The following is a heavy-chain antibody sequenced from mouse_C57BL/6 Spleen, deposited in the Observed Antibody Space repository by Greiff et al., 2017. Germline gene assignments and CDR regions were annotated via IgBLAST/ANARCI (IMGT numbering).Heavy chain of an antibody. V-gene: IGHV1-54*01. CDR1: GYAFTNYL. CDR2: INPGSGGT. J-gene: IGHJ2*01. Sequence: QVQLQQSGAELVRPGTSVKVSCKASGYAFTNYLIEWVKQRPGQGLEWIGVINPGSGGTNYNEKFKGKATLTADKSSSTAYMQLSSLTSDDSAVYFCASSYYDGSSYGYFDYWGQGTTLTVSS. CDR3: ASSYYDGSSYGYFDY. D-gene: IGHD1-1*01.